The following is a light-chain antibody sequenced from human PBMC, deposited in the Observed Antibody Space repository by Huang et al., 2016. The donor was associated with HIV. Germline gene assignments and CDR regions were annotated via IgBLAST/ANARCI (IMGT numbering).Light chain of an antibody. CDR3: HQYLTWPYT. V-gene: IGKV3-15*01. CDR1: QSVNNN. Sequence: ERVMTQSPVTLSVSPGERATLSCRASQSVNNNLAWYQQRPGQPPRLLINGASTRATGVAARFSGSGSGTDFTLTIICLHSEDFAVYSCHQYLTWPYTVGQGTKLEIK. CDR2: GAS. J-gene: IGKJ2*01.